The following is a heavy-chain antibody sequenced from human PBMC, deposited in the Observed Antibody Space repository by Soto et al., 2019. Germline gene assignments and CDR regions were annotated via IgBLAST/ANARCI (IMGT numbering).Heavy chain of an antibody. V-gene: IGHV6-1*01. Sequence: PSQTLSLTCAISGDSVSSSSVTWNWIRQSPSRGLEWLGMTYYRSKWYNDYAESVKSRITINPDTSKNQFSLHLNSVTPEDTAVYYCVRLIGNSWLDFWGQGTLVTVSS. J-gene: IGHJ5*01. CDR3: VRLIGNSWLDF. CDR1: GDSVSSSSVT. D-gene: IGHD1-26*01. CDR2: TYYRSKWYN.